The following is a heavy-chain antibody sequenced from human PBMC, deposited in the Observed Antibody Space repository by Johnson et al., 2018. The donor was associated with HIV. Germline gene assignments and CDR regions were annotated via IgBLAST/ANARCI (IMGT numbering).Heavy chain of an antibody. J-gene: IGHJ3*01. CDR2: ISSSGKST. CDR3: AKGKYSSSL. CDR1: GFTFSSYA. Sequence: VQLVESGGGVVQPGRSLRLSCAASGFTFSSYAMHWVRQAPGKGLEWVSYISSSGKSTNYADSVKGRFTISRDNAKNSLSLQMNSLRAEDTAIYYCAKGKYSSSLWGQGTMVTVSS. D-gene: IGHD6-6*01. V-gene: IGHV3-48*03.